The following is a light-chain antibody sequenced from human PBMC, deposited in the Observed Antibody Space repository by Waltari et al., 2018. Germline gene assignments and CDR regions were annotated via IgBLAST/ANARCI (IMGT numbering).Light chain of an antibody. CDR3: SSYTASRHYV. CDR1: SSDVGAYDY. Sequence: QSALTQPASVSGSPGQSITISCTGTSSDVGAYDYVSWYQHYPGKAPQLVIHDVSSRPSGTSDRCSGSKSGNTASLIISGLQADDEADYYCSSYTASRHYVFGTGTKVTVL. J-gene: IGLJ1*01. CDR2: DVS. V-gene: IGLV2-14*03.